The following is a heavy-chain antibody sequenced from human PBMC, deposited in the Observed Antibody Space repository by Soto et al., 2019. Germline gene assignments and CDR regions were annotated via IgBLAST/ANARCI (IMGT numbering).Heavy chain of an antibody. CDR1: GGSINNYY. V-gene: IGHV4-59*08. Sequence: SETLSLTCSVSGGSINNYYWSWIRQSPGKGLEWIGYVYYSGTTNYNPTLKSRITILVDTSENQFSLKLTSVTAADTAVYYCAGGLRYFDWLPLDYWGQGTLVTVSS. D-gene: IGHD3-9*01. CDR2: VYYSGTT. CDR3: AGGLRYFDWLPLDY. J-gene: IGHJ4*02.